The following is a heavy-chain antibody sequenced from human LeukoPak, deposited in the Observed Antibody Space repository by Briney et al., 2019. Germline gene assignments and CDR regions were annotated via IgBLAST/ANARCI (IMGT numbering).Heavy chain of an antibody. Sequence: SETLSLTCSVSGYSISSGYFWGWIRQSPVRGLEWIGKIYHSGSTHYNPPLKSRLTISVDTSKNQFSLKVTSVTAADTAVYYCARAGGASFDAFDFWGLGTMVTVSS. J-gene: IGHJ3*01. D-gene: IGHD3-10*01. V-gene: IGHV4-38-2*02. CDR1: GYSISSGYF. CDR2: IYHSGST. CDR3: ARAGGASFDAFDF.